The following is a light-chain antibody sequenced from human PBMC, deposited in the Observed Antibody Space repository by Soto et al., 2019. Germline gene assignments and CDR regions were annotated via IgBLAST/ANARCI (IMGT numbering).Light chain of an antibody. CDR2: DVS. CDR1: SSDDGGYNY. CDR3: MSYTSSSTPAYV. J-gene: IGLJ1*01. Sequence: QSALTQPASVSGSPGQSITISCTGTSSDDGGYNYVSWYQQHPGTAPKLMIYDVSNRPSGVSNRFSGSKSGNTASLTISGLQAEDESYYYCMSYTSSSTPAYVFGTCTK. V-gene: IGLV2-14*01.